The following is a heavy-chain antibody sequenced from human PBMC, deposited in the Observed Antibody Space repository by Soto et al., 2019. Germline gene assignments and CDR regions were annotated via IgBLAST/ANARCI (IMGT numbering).Heavy chain of an antibody. CDR3: AKDLSRELVRYYYYGMDV. Sequence: EVQLLESGGDLVQPGGSLRLSCAASGFTFSSYAMSWVRQAPGKGLEWVSAISGSGGSTYYADSVKGRFTISRDNSKNTLYLQMNSLRAEDTAVYYCAKDLSRELVRYYYYGMDVWGQGTTVTVSS. V-gene: IGHV3-23*01. CDR2: ISGSGGST. J-gene: IGHJ6*02. D-gene: IGHD6-6*01. CDR1: GFTFSSYA.